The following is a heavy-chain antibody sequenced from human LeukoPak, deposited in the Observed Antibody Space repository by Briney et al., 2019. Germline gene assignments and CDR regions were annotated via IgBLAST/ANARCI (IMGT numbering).Heavy chain of an antibody. CDR1: GFIFSTYG. CDR2: IWYDGSNE. V-gene: IGHV3-33*01. D-gene: IGHD6-13*01. Sequence: GGSLRLSCAAPGFIFSTYGMHWVRQAPGKGPEWVALIWYDGSNEYHADSVKGRFTISRDNSKNTLYLQMNSLRAEDTAVYYCARTRAAGYADYFYYGMDVWGQGTTVTVSS. J-gene: IGHJ6*02. CDR3: ARTRAAGYADYFYYGMDV.